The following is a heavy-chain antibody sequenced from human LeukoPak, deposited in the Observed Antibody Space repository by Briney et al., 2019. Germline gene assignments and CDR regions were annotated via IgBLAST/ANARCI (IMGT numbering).Heavy chain of an antibody. D-gene: IGHD6-13*01. J-gene: IGHJ6*03. V-gene: IGHV1-18*01. Sequence: ASVKVSCKASGYTFTSYGISWVRQAPGQGLEWMGWISAYNGNTNYAQKLQGRVTMTTDTSTSTAYMELRSLRAEDTAVYYCASSTRAPHSSSWTREYYYMDVWGKGTTVTISS. CDR2: ISAYNGNT. CDR1: GYTFTSYG. CDR3: ASSTRAPHSSSWTREYYYMDV.